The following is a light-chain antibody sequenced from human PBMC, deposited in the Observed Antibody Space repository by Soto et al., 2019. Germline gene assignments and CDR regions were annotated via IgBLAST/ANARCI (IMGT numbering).Light chain of an antibody. Sequence: DIHITHGRSTLSASVGDRVTITCRASQSISSWLAWYQQKPGKAPKLLIYDASSLESGAPSRFSGSGSGTEFTLTISSLQPHDFATYYCQQYNSYSQTFGQGTKVDIK. CDR2: DAS. V-gene: IGKV1-5*01. J-gene: IGKJ1*01. CDR3: QQYNSYSQT. CDR1: QSISSW.